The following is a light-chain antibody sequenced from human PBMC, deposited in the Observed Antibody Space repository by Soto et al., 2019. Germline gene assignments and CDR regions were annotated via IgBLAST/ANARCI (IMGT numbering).Light chain of an antibody. CDR3: QQYNSYWT. CDR2: DAS. V-gene: IGKV1-13*02. J-gene: IGKJ1*01. CDR1: QGISSY. Sequence: AIQLTQSPSSLSASVGDRVTITCRASQGISSYLAWYQQKPGKAPKLLIHDASTLESGIPSRFSGSGSGTEFTLTISSLQPDDFATYYCQQYNSYWTFGQGTKVDIK.